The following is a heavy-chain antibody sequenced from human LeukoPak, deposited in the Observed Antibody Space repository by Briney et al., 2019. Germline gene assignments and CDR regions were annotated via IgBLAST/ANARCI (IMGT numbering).Heavy chain of an antibody. CDR3: ARVRSGYSHENYFDY. D-gene: IGHD5-18*01. V-gene: IGHV3-48*04. CDR1: GFTFSSYM. CDR2: ISGSGSTI. Sequence: GESLRLSCAASGFTFSSYMMNWVRQAPGKGLEWVSYISGSGSTIYYADSVKGRFTISRDNAKDSLYLQMNSLRAEDTAVYYCARVRSGYSHENYFDYWGQGTLVTVSS. J-gene: IGHJ4*02.